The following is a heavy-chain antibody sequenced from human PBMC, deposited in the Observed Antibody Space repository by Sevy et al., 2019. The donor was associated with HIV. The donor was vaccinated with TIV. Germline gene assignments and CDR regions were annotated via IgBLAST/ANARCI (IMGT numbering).Heavy chain of an antibody. CDR2: INPNNGDT. J-gene: IGHJ4*02. Sequence: ASVKVSCKASGHTFTDYFIHWVRQAPGQGLEWMGWINPNNGDTKYAPKFQGRVTVTRDTSISTAYMELSRLRSDDTAVYYCASPGGYRYGSLLDYWGQGTLVTVSS. V-gene: IGHV1-2*02. CDR1: GHTFTDYF. CDR3: ASPGGYRYGSLLDY. D-gene: IGHD5-18*01.